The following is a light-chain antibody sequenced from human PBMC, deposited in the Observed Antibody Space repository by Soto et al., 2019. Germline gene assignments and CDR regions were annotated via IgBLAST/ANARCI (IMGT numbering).Light chain of an antibody. CDR1: QSVSSSY. V-gene: IGKV3-20*01. CDR3: QQYDSSPFT. CDR2: GAS. J-gene: IGKJ5*01. Sequence: EIVLTQSPGTLSLSPGERATLSCRASQSVSSSYLAWYQQKPGQAPRLLIYGASRRATGVPDRFSGSGSGTDFTLTISGLEPEDFAVYYCQQYDSSPFTFGQGTRLDMK.